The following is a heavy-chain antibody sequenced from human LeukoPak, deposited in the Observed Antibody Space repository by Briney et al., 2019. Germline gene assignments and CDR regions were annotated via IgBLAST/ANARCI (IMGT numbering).Heavy chain of an antibody. V-gene: IGHV1-69*01. Sequence: SVKVSCKASGGTFSSYAISWVRQAPGQGLEWMGGIIPIFGTANYARKFQGRVTITADESTSTAYMELSSLRSEDTAVYYCARPLRFLEWLASPYYYGMDVWGQGTTVTVSS. CDR3: ARPLRFLEWLASPYYYGMDV. J-gene: IGHJ6*02. CDR2: IIPIFGTA. CDR1: GGTFSSYA. D-gene: IGHD3-3*01.